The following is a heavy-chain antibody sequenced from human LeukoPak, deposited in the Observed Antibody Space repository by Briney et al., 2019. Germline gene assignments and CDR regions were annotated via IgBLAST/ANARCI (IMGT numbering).Heavy chain of an antibody. CDR1: GYTFTSYD. D-gene: IGHD3-22*01. CDR3: ARDGSGYFD. J-gene: IGHJ4*02. CDR2: MNPKSGNT. V-gene: IGHV1-8*03. Sequence: ASVKVSCKASGYTFTSYDINWVRQATGQGLEWMGWMNPKSGNTGYAQKFPGRVTITRNTSISTAYMELGSLRSEDTAVYYCARDGSGYFDWGQGTLVTVSS.